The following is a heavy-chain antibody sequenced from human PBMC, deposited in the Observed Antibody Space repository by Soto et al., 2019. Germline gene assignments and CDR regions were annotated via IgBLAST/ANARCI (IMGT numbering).Heavy chain of an antibody. CDR3: AKGGALDY. CDR2: ISWNSGSI. V-gene: IGHV3-9*01. Sequence: EVQLVESGGGLVQPGRSLRLSCAASGFTFDDYAMHWVRQAPGKGLEWVSGISWNSGSIGYADSVKGRFTISRDNAKNSLYLQMNSLRAEDTALYYCAKGGALDYWGQGTLVTVSS. D-gene: IGHD1-26*01. J-gene: IGHJ4*02. CDR1: GFTFDDYA.